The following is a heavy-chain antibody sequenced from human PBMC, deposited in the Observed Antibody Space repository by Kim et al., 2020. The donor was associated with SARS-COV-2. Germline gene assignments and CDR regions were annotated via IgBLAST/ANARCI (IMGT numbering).Heavy chain of an antibody. CDR1: GFTFSSYS. V-gene: IGHV3-21*01. J-gene: IGHJ4*02. CDR3: ARDSLHSGRRGDY. D-gene: IGHD5-12*01. Sequence: GGSLRLSCAASGFTFSSYSMNWDRQAPGKGLEWVSSISSSSSYIYYADSVKGRFTISRDNAKNSLYLQMNSLRAEDTAVYYCARDSLHSGRRGDYWGQGTLVTVSS. CDR2: ISSSSSYI.